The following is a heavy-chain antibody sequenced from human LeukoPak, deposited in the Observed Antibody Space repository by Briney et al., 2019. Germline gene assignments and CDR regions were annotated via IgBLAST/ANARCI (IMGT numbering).Heavy chain of an antibody. CDR3: ARDRPPIVVVVAAKHRAFDI. V-gene: IGHV1-18*01. CDR2: SNAYNNTT. D-gene: IGHD2-15*01. Sequence: PSVKLSSTRSGYSFTSYGIRWVRQARGQGYEWKGWSNAYNNTTTYAKKLQGRVTMTTYPSTSTAYMELRSLRSDDTAVYYCARDRPPIVVVVAAKHRAFDIWGQGTMVTVSS. CDR1: GYSFTSYG. J-gene: IGHJ3*02.